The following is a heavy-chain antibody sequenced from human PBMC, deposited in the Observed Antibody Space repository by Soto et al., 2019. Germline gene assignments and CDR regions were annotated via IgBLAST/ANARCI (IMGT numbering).Heavy chain of an antibody. D-gene: IGHD1-26*01. J-gene: IGHJ4*02. CDR1: GFTFDSYA. CDR2: ISGTSGST. Sequence: EVLLLESGGGLMQPGGSLRLACVASGFTFDSYAMSWVRQTPGMGLEWVSSISGTSGSTQYADSVKGRFTISRDNSKDTLFLQMTSLRAEDTAVYYCAKATGLVGVSHYFDSWGQGTPVTVSS. CDR3: AKATGLVGVSHYFDS. V-gene: IGHV3-23*01.